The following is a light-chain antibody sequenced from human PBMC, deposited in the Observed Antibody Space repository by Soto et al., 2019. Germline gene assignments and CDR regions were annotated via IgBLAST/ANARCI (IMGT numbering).Light chain of an antibody. J-gene: IGKJ4*01. CDR2: KAS. CDR1: QRISSW. CDR3: QQYNTYPLT. Sequence: DIQMTQSPSTLSASVGDRVTITCRASQRISSWLAWHQQKPGKAPKVLIYKASSLESGVPSRFSGSGSGTEFTLTNSSLQPDDFSTYYCQQYNTYPLTFGGGTKVEIK. V-gene: IGKV1-5*03.